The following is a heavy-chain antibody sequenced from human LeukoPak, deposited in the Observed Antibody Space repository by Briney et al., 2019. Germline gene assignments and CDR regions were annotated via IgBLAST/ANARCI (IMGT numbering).Heavy chain of an antibody. V-gene: IGHV4-59*08. CDR2: IYYSGST. CDR3: ARRFYDFWSGYWHGMDV. Sequence: PSETLSLTCTVSGGSISSYYWSWIRQPPGKGLEWIGYIYYSGSTNYNPSLKSRVTISVDTSKNQFSLKLSSVTAADTAVYYCARRFYDFWSGYWHGMDVWGQGTTVIVSS. D-gene: IGHD3-3*01. J-gene: IGHJ6*02. CDR1: GGSISSYY.